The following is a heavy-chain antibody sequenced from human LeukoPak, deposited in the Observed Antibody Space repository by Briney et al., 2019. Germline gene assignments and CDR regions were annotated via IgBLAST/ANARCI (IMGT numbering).Heavy chain of an antibody. V-gene: IGHV3-21*01. CDR2: ISSSSSYI. J-gene: IGHJ5*02. CDR1: GFTFSSYS. D-gene: IGHD2-21*02. CDR3: ARVRRDPNWFDP. Sequence: PGGSLRLSCAASGFTFSSYSMNWVRQAPGKGLEWVSSISSSSSYIYYADSVKGRFTISRDNAKNSLYLQMNSLRAEDTAVYYCARVRRDPNWFDPWGQGTLVTVSS.